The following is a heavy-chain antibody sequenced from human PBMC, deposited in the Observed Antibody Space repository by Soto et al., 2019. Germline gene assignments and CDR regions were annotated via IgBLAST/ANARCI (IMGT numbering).Heavy chain of an antibody. V-gene: IGHV5-51*01. CDR1: GYSFTIYC. J-gene: IGHJ4*02. Sequence: GESLKLSCKGSGYSFTIYCIGCVRQMPGKGLEWMGIIYPGDSDTRYSPSFQGQVTISADKSISTAYLQWSSLKASDTAMYYCARGLYSYGQWGISDYWGQGTLVTVSS. CDR3: ARGLYSYGQWGISDY. D-gene: IGHD5-18*01. CDR2: IYPGDSDT.